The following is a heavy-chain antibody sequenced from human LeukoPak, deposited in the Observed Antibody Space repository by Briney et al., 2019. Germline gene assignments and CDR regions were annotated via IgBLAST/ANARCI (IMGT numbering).Heavy chain of an antibody. V-gene: IGHV3-48*01. D-gene: IGHD3-10*01. J-gene: IGHJ4*02. CDR3: ARDLGWYFNY. Sequence: GRSLRLSCAASKFTFSSYNMNWVRQAPGKGLEWVSYISTSSSVIYYADSVKGRFTISRDNAKNSLYLQVNSLRAEDTAVYYCARDLGWYFNYWGQGTLVTVSS. CDR2: ISTSSSVI. CDR1: KFTFSSYN.